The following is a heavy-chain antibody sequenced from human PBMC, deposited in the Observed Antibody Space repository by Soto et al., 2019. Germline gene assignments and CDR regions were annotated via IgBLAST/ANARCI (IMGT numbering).Heavy chain of an antibody. V-gene: IGHV1-18*01. CDR3: ARDLGGFPDY. D-gene: IGHD5-12*01. CDR2: ISAHNGNR. CDR1: GYSFTSYG. J-gene: IGHJ4*02. Sequence: QVQLVQSGAEVKKPGASVKVSCKASGYSFTSYGISRVRQAPGQGLEWMGWISAHNGNRKYAQKFQGRVTMTTDTSTSTAYMELRSLRSDDTAVYYCARDLGGFPDYWGQGTLVTVSS.